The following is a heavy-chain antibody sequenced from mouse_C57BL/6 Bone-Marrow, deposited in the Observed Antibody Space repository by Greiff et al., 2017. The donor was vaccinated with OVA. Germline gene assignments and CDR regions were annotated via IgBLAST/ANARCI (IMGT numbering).Heavy chain of an antibody. CDR3: VRYYYVSGFAY. D-gene: IGHD1-1*01. CDR2: IRSKSSNYAT. CDR1: GFTFNTYA. V-gene: IGHV10-3*01. Sequence: EVMLVESGGGLVQPTGSLKLSCAASGFTFNTYAMHWVRQAPGKGLEWVARIRSKSSNYATYSADSVKDRFTISSDNSLSLHYLQMNNLQTEDTAMYYCVRYYYVSGFAYWGQGTLVTVSA. J-gene: IGHJ3*01.